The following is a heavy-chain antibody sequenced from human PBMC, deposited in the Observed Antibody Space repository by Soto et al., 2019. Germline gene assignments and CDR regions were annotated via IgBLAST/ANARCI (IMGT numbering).Heavy chain of an antibody. V-gene: IGHV3-48*01. Sequence: GVSLRLSCAASGFTFSSYSMNWVRQAPGKGLEWVSYISTTGSAIYYADSVKGRFSISRDNAKNSLSLQMNSLRGEDTAVYYCARDYGYAFHIWGQGTMVTVSS. CDR2: ISTTGSAI. J-gene: IGHJ3*02. CDR3: ARDYGYAFHI. D-gene: IGHD4-17*01. CDR1: GFTFSSYS.